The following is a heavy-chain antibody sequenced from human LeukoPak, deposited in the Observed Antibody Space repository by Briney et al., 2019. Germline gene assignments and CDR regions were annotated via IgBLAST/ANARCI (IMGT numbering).Heavy chain of an antibody. CDR2: IKSKTDGGTT. CDR1: GFTFSNAW. Sequence: GGSLRLSCAASGFTFSNAWMSWVRQAPGKGLEWVGRIKSKTDGGTTDYAAPVKGRFTISRDDSKNTRYLQMNSLKTEDTAVYYCTTDVSVVQSRWSYYDSIELRLPAVWGQGTLVTVSS. D-gene: IGHD3-22*01. V-gene: IGHV3-15*01. CDR3: TTDVSVVQSRWSYYDSIELRLPAV. J-gene: IGHJ4*02.